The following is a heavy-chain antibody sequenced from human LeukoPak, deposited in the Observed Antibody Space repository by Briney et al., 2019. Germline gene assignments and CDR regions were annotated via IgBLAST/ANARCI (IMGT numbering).Heavy chain of an antibody. CDR1: GFSLSTSGVG. CDR3: AHTRGRSGYYFDFDF. J-gene: IGHJ4*02. D-gene: IGHD3-22*01. CDR2: IYWNDDK. Sequence: SGPTQVKPTQTLTPTCTFSGFSLSTSGVGVGWIRQPPGKALEWLALIYWNDDKPYSPSLKSRLTITKDTSKNQVVLKMTNMDPEDTAIYYCAHTRGRSGYYFDFDFWGQGTLVTVSS. V-gene: IGHV2-5*01.